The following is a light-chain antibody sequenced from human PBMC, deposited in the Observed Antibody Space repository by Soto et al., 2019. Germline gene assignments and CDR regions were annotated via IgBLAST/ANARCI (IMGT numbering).Light chain of an antibody. CDR3: AAWDDSXSGYV. J-gene: IGLJ1*01. CDR1: SSNIGSNY. Sequence: QSVLTQPPSASGTPGQRVTISCSGSSSNIGSNYVYWYQQLPGTAPKLLIYRNNQRPSGVPDRFSGSKSGTSASLAISGLRSEDEADYYCAAWDDSXSGYVFGTGTRSPS. CDR2: RNN. V-gene: IGLV1-47*01.